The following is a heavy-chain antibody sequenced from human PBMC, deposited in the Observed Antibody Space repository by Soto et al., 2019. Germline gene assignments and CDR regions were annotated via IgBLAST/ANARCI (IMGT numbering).Heavy chain of an antibody. V-gene: IGHV3-30-3*01. CDR2: ISKGGSNL. J-gene: IGHJ4*02. CDR3: ASEVEYTSAFGISSSFDY. Sequence: GSLRLSCAASGFTLSSYAIHWVRQAPGKGLEWVTVISKGGSNLYFADSVKGRFTISRDNSKNTLYLQMNSLRSEDTAVYYCASEVEYTSAFGISSSFDYWGQGTLVTVSS. D-gene: IGHD6-19*01. CDR1: GFTLSSYA.